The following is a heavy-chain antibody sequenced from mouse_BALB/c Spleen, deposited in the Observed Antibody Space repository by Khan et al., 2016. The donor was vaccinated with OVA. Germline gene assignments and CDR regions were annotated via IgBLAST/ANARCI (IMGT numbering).Heavy chain of an antibody. CDR1: GYSITSDYA. D-gene: IGHD2-3*01. CDR2: INYSGST. Sequence: EVQLVGSGPGLVNPSQSLSLTCTVTGYSITSDYAWNWIRQFPGNKLEWMGYINYSGSTNYNPALKSRISITRDTSKNQFFLQLNSVTTEDTATYYCARDGSRYNYAMDYWGQGTSVTVSS. J-gene: IGHJ4*01. V-gene: IGHV3-2*02. CDR3: ARDGSRYNYAMDY.